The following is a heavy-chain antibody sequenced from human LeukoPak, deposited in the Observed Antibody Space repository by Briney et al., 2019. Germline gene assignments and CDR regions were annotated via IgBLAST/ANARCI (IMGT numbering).Heavy chain of an antibody. CDR1: GGSISSFY. CDR3: ARDGKEGGY. D-gene: IGHD1-14*01. V-gene: IGHV4-59*01. Sequence: SETLSLTCTVSGGSISSFYWSWIRQPPGKGLEWIGYIYYSGSTNYNPSLKSRVTISVDTYKNQFSLKLSSVTAADTAVYYCARDGKEGGYWGQGTLVTVSS. CDR2: IYYSGST. J-gene: IGHJ4*02.